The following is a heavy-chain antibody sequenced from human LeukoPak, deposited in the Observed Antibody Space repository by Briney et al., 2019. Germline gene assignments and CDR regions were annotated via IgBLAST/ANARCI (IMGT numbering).Heavy chain of an antibody. V-gene: IGHV3-21*01. CDR1: GFTFSSYS. Sequence: PGGSLRLSCAASGFTFSSYSMNWVRQAPGKGLEWVSSISSSSSYIYYADSVKGRFTISRDNAKNSLYLQMNSLRAEDTAVYYRARDGASGSYYFDYWGQGTLVTVSS. J-gene: IGHJ4*02. CDR2: ISSSSSYI. CDR3: ARDGASGSYYFDY. D-gene: IGHD1-26*01.